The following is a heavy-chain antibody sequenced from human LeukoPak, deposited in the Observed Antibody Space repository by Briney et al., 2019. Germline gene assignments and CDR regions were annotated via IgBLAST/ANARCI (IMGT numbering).Heavy chain of an antibody. J-gene: IGHJ4*02. CDR2: IKEDGSEK. CDR3: ARDKYYYATSGSIFDY. D-gene: IGHD3-22*01. V-gene: IGHV3-7*01. CDR1: GFTFSSYS. Sequence: PGGSLRLSCAASGFTFSSYSMSWVRQAPGKGLEWVANIKEDGSEKYYVDSVKGRFTISRDNAKNSLYLQMNTLRAEDMAVYYCARDKYYYATSGSIFDYWGQGALVTVSS.